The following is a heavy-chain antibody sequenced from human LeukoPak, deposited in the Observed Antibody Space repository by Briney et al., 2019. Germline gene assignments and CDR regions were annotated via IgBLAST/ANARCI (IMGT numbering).Heavy chain of an antibody. CDR1: GFTFSEYG. J-gene: IGHJ4*02. V-gene: IGHV3-30*02. CDR3: AKDPRRSYGVHYYGSGTDY. D-gene: IGHD3-10*01. CDR2: IQYDGSSK. Sequence: GGSLRLSCAASGFTFSEYGMHWVRQAPGKGLEWVIFIQYDGSSKYYIDSVKGRFTISRDNSKNTLYLQMNSLRAEDTAVYYCAKDPRRSYGVHYYGSGTDYWGQGTLVTVSS.